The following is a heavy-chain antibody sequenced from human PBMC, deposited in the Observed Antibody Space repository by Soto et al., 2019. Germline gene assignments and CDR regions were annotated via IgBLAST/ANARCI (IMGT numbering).Heavy chain of an antibody. Sequence: QVQLVQSGAEVKKPGSSVKVSCKASGGTFSSYAISWVRQAPGQGLEWMRGIIPIFGTANYAQKFQGRVTITADESTSTAYMELSSLRSEDTAVYYCARDGCSSTSCYTDYYYGMDVWGQGTTVTVSS. CDR3: ARDGCSSTSCYTDYYYGMDV. V-gene: IGHV1-69*01. D-gene: IGHD2-2*02. J-gene: IGHJ6*02. CDR1: GGTFSSYA. CDR2: IIPIFGTA.